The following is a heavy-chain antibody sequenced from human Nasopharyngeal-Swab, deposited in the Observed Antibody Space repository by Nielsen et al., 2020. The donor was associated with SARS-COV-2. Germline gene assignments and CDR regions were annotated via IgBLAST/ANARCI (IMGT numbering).Heavy chain of an antibody. CDR2: INPSGGST. CDR1: GYTFTSYY. Sequence: VTVSCKASGYTFTSYYMHWVRQAPGQGLEWMGIINPSGGSTSYAQKFQGRVTMTRDTSTSTVYMELSSLRSEDTAVYYCAREIVGADQQNNWFDPWGQGTLVTVSS. D-gene: IGHD1-26*01. V-gene: IGHV1-46*01. J-gene: IGHJ5*02. CDR3: AREIVGADQQNNWFDP.